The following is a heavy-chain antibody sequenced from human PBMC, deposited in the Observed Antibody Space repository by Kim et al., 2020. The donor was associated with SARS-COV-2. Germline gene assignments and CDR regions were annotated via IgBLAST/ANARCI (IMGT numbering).Heavy chain of an antibody. CDR1: GFTFSNAW. V-gene: IGHV3-15*01. Sequence: GGSLRLSCAASGFTFSNAWMSWVRQAPGKGLEWVGRIKSKTDGGTTDFAAPVKGRFTISRDDSRNTLYLQMNSLKTEDTAVYYCTTDWGFITVDSWGQGTLVTVSS. J-gene: IGHJ4*02. D-gene: IGHD3-10*01. CDR3: TTDWGFITVDS. CDR2: IKSKTDGGTT.